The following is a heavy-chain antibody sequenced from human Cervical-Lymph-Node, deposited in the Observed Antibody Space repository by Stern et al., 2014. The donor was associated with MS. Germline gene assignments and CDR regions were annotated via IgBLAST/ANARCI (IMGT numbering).Heavy chain of an antibody. CDR1: GFTFSSYG. J-gene: IGHJ4*02. CDR2: IWYDGSNK. V-gene: IGHV3-33*01. CDR3: ARDLVCSGGSCYDY. D-gene: IGHD2-15*01. Sequence: VQLVESGGGVVQPGRSLRLSCAASGFTFSSYGMHWVRQAPGKGLEWVAVIWYDGSNKYYADSVKGRFTISRDNSKNTLYLQMNSLRAEDTAVYYCARDLVCSGGSCYDYWGQGTLVTVSS.